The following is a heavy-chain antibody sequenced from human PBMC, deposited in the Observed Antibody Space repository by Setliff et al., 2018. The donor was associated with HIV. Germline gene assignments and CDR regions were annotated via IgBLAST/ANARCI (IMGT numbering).Heavy chain of an antibody. V-gene: IGHV4-59*01. D-gene: IGHD5-12*01. CDR2: IYYSGST. Sequence: SETLSLTCTVSDGSFSSDYWTWIRQTPGKGLEWIGYIYYSGSTKYNPSLTSRVTISVDTSKNHFSLKLTSVTAADTAVYYCARAEMATIVAFDIWGQGTVVTVSS. J-gene: IGHJ3*02. CDR1: DGSFSSDY. CDR3: ARAEMATIVAFDI.